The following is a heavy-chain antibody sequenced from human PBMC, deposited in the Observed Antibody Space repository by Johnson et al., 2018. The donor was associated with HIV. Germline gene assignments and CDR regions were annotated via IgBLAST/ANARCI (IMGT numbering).Heavy chain of an antibody. D-gene: IGHD6-13*01. CDR2: IGTAGDT. Sequence: QLLESGGGLVQPGGSLRLSCAASGFTFSSYDMHWVRQATGKGLEWVSAIGTAGDTYYPGSVKGRFTISRENAKNSLYLQMNSLRAGDTAVYYWARGEAADGAFDIWGQGTMVIVSS. CDR3: ARGEAADGAFDI. CDR1: GFTFSSYD. V-gene: IGHV3-13*01. J-gene: IGHJ3*02.